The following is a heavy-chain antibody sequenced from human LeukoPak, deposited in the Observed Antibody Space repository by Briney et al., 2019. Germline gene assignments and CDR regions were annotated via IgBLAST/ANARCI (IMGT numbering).Heavy chain of an antibody. CDR2: INPNSGGT. CDR3: ARDQRLWWSRGVYYFDY. V-gene: IGHV1-2*02. D-gene: IGHD2-21*01. CDR1: GYTFTGYY. J-gene: IGHJ4*02. Sequence: ASVKVSCKASGYTFTGYYMHWVRQAPGQGLEWMGWINPNSGGTNYAQKFQGRVTMTRDTSISTAYMELRRRRDDDTAVYYCARDQRLWWSRGVYYFDYSGQETLVTVCS.